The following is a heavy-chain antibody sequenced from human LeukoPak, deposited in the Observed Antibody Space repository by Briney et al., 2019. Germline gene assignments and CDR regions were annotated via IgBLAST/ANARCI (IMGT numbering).Heavy chain of an antibody. Sequence: PSETLSLTCTVSGGSISSHYWSWIRQPPGKGLEWIGYIYYSGSTNYNPSLKSRVTISVDTSKNQFSLKLSSVTAADTAVYYCARGRPMLDHPFFAVTPSNYYYYMDVWGKGTTVTVSS. CDR1: GGSISSHY. D-gene: IGHD4-17*01. V-gene: IGHV4-59*11. CDR3: ARGRPMLDHPFFAVTPSNYYYYMDV. J-gene: IGHJ6*03. CDR2: IYYSGST.